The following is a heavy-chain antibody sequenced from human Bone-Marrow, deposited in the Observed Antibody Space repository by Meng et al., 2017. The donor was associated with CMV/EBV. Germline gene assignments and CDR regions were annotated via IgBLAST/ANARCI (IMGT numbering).Heavy chain of an antibody. J-gene: IGHJ4*02. D-gene: IGHD1-26*01. CDR1: GGSISSYY. CDR2: IYYSGST. V-gene: IGHV4-59*01. CDR3: AGSGSHLDTFDY. Sequence: GSLRLSCTVSGGSISSYYWSWIRQPPGKGLEWIGYIYYSGSTNYNPSLKSRVTISVDTSKNQFSLKLSSVTAADTAVYYGAGSGSHLDTFDYWGQGTLVTVSS.